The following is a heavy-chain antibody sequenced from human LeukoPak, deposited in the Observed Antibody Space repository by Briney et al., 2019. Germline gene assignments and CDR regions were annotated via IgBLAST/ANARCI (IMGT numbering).Heavy chain of an antibody. V-gene: IGHV3-20*04. CDR3: ARDYCGGDCYPFDY. J-gene: IGHJ4*02. Sequence: GGSLRLSCAVSGFTFNDYGVSSVRQAPGKGLEWVSGINWNGGSTGYADSVKGRFTISRDNAKKSVYLEMNSLRDDDTALYYCARDYCGGDCYPFDYWGQGTLVTVSS. D-gene: IGHD2-21*02. CDR2: INWNGGST. CDR1: GFTFNDYG.